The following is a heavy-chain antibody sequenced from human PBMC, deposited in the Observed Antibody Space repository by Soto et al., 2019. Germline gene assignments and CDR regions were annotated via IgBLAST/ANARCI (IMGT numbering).Heavy chain of an antibody. CDR1: GYTFTSYP. CDR2: INAGNGNT. D-gene: IGHD6-6*01. V-gene: IGHV1-3*01. CDR3: ARVNKYSSSWYYFDY. J-gene: IGHJ4*02. Sequence: ASVQVSCKASGYTFTSYPMHWVRQAPGQRLEWMGWINAGNGNTKYSQKFQGRVTITRDTSASTAYMELSSLRSEDTAVYYCARVNKYSSSWYYFDYWGQGTLVTVSS.